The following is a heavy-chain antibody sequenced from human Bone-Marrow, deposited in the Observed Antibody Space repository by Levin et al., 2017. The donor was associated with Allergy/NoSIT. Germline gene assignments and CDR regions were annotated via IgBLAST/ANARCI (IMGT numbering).Heavy chain of an antibody. CDR3: ARGHHDDKSAYYFYYYRGMDV. V-gene: IGHV1-2*06. D-gene: IGHD3-22*01. Sequence: ASVKVSCKTSGYTFTGHYIYWVRQAPGQGLEWVGRINPSSGGPQYAKKFQGRVTMTSDTSSNTAYMALNSLTSADTAVYYCARGHHDDKSAYYFYYYRGMDVWGQGTTVTVSS. J-gene: IGHJ6*02. CDR1: GYTFTGHY. CDR2: INPSSGGP.